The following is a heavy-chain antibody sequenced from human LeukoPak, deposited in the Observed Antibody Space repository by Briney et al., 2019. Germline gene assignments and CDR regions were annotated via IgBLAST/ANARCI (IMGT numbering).Heavy chain of an antibody. J-gene: IGHJ5*02. CDR1: GGSISSSSYY. Sequence: KPSETLSLTCTVSGGSISSSSYYWGWIRQPPGKGLEWIGSIYYSGSTYYNPSLKSRVTISVDTSKNQFSLKLSSVTAADTAVYYCASGRRLRDINWFDPWGQGTLVTVSS. D-gene: IGHD4-17*01. V-gene: IGHV4-39*07. CDR2: IYYSGST. CDR3: ASGRRLRDINWFDP.